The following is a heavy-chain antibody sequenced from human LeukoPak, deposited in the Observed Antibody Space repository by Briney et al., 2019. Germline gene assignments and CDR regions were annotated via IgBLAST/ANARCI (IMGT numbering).Heavy chain of an antibody. CDR3: ARGCSSTSCSGSY. Sequence: ASVKVSCKASGYTFTGYYMHWVRQAPGQGLEWMGWINPNSGGTNYAQKFQGRVTMTRDTSISTAYMELSRLRSDDTAVYYCARGCSSTSCSGSYWGQGTLVTVSS. CDR1: GYTFTGYY. V-gene: IGHV1-2*02. J-gene: IGHJ4*02. D-gene: IGHD2-2*01. CDR2: INPNSGGT.